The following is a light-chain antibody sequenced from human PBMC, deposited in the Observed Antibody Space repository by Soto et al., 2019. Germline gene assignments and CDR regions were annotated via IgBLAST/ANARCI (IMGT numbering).Light chain of an antibody. V-gene: IGKV3-20*01. CDR3: QQYYATPLT. CDR2: GAS. CDR1: ESVSSTY. Sequence: EIVLTQSPGTLSLSPGERATLSCRASESVSSTYLAWYQQKPGQAPRLLIYGASSRATGIPDRFSGSGSETAFTLTISSLQAEDVAVYYCQQYYATPLTFGQGTKLEIK. J-gene: IGKJ2*01.